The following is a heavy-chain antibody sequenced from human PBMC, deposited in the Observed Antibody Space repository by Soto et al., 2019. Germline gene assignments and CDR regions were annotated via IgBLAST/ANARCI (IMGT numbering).Heavy chain of an antibody. J-gene: IGHJ5*02. CDR1: GFTVSSSY. CDR2: IYSGGNT. V-gene: IGHV3-66*01. CDR3: ARGYWLDP. Sequence: EVQLVESGRGLVQPGGSLRLSCAASGFTVSSSYMTWVRQAPGEGLEWVSIIYSGGNTYYADSLKDRFTISRDNSKNTVYIQMNRLRPDDTAVYYCARGYWLDPWGQGTLVTVSS.